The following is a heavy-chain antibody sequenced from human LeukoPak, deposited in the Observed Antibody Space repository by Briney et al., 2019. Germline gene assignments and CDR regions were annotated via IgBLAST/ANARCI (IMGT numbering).Heavy chain of an antibody. CDR3: AKSAAPATVTTWIDY. Sequence: PGGSLRLSCAASGFTFSRYSMNWVRQAPGKGLEWVSSISTSSSYIYYADSVKGRFTIYRDNAKNSLYLQMNSLRAEDTAVYYCAKSAAPATVTTWIDYWGQGTLVTVSS. D-gene: IGHD4-11*01. CDR1: GFTFSRYS. CDR2: ISTSSSYI. V-gene: IGHV3-21*04. J-gene: IGHJ4*02.